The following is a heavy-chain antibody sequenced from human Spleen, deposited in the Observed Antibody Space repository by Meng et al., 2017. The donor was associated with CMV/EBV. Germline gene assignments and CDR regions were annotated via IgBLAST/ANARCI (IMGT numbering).Heavy chain of an antibody. Sequence: GESLKISCQASAFTFSFYGMIWVRQAPGKGLEWVSRISNSGDTFYADSVKGRFTISRDNSKSTLYLQINSLRAEDTAVYFCARGHIYSFDYWGQGTLVTVFS. CDR2: ISNSGDT. CDR3: ARGHIYSFDY. V-gene: IGHV3-23*01. J-gene: IGHJ4*02. CDR1: AFTFSFYG. D-gene: IGHD1-26*01.